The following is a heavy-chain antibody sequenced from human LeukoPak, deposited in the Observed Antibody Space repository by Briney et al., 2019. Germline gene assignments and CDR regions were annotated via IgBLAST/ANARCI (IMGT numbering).Heavy chain of an antibody. V-gene: IGHV5-10-1*01. CDR1: GYSFTGYW. CDR3: ARSRGPPRYYYGMDV. Sequence: GESLKISCKGSGYSFTGYWISWVRQMPGKGLEWMGRIDPSDSYTNYSPSFQGHVTISADKSISTAYLQWSSLKASDTAMYCCARSRGPPRYYYGMDVWGKGTTVTVSS. CDR2: IDPSDSYT. J-gene: IGHJ6*04. D-gene: IGHD3-10*01.